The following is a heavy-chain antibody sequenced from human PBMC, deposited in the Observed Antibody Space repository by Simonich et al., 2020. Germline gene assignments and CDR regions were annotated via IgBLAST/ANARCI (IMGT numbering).Heavy chain of an antibody. V-gene: IGHV1-18*01. D-gene: IGHD2-15*01. CDR2: ISAYKGNT. CDR3: ARASRGTWWYYYFDY. J-gene: IGHJ4*02. Sequence: QVQLVQSGAEVKKPGASVKVSCKASGYTFTSYGISWVRQAPGQGLEWMGWISAYKGNTNYENKPHGKVTLTTDTSTSTAYMELRSLRTDDTAVYYCARASRGTWWYYYFDYWGQGTLVNVSS. CDR1: GYTFTSYG.